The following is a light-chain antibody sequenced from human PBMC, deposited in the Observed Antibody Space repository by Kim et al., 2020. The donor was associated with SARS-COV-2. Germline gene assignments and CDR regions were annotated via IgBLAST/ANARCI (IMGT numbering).Light chain of an antibody. Sequence: GYVGDGVNITCRARKSIGRFLNWYQKQPGKAPKLLIYAASTLQSGVPSRFSGSGSGTDFTLAITTLQPEDFASDYCQQSFRTPNTFGQGTKLEI. V-gene: IGKV1-39*01. CDR2: AAS. CDR1: KSIGRF. CDR3: QQSFRTPNT. J-gene: IGKJ2*01.